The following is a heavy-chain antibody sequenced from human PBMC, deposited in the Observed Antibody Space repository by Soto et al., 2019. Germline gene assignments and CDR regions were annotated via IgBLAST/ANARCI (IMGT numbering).Heavy chain of an antibody. D-gene: IGHD1-26*01. CDR3: ARDLVGATPHFDY. CDR2: ISSSSSYI. V-gene: IGHV3-21*01. J-gene: IGHJ4*02. CDR1: GFTFSSYS. Sequence: SLRLSCAASGFTFSSYSMNWVRQAPGKGLEWVSSISSSSSYIYYADSVKGRFTISRDNAKNSLYLQMNSLRAEDTAVYYCARDLVGATPHFDYWGQGTLVTVSS.